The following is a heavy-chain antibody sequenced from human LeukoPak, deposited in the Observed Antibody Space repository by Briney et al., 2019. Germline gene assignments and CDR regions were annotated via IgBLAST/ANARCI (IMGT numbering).Heavy chain of an antibody. V-gene: IGHV3-23*01. D-gene: IGHD1-1*01. Sequence: GGSLRLSCTASGFSFSSNAMSWVRQAPARGLEWVSSIRGNGDTFYADSVKGRFTLSRDDSRNTVYLHLNNLRVEDSAVYYCARASRISNADAVWWGQGTLVTVSS. CDR2: IRGNGDT. CDR1: GFSFSSNA. J-gene: IGHJ4*02. CDR3: ARASRISNADAVW.